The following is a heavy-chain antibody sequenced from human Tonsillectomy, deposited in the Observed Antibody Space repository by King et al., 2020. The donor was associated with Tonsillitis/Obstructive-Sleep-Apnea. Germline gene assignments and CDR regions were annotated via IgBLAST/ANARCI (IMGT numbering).Heavy chain of an antibody. V-gene: IGHV3-43*01. J-gene: IGHJ6*03. CDR1: GFTFDDYT. D-gene: IGHD3-3*01. CDR3: AKDIRSYYDFWSGYPGPMDV. Sequence: VQLVESGGVVVQPGGSLRLSCAASGFTFDDYTMHWVRQAPGKGLEWVSLISWDGGSTYYADSVKGRFTISRDNSKNSLYLQMNSLRTEDIALYYCAKDIRSYYDFWSGYPGPMDVWGKGTTVTVSS. CDR2: ISWDGGST.